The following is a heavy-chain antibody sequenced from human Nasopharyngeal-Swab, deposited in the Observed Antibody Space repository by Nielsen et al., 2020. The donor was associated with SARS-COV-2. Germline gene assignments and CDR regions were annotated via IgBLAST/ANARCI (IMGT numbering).Heavy chain of an antibody. J-gene: IGHJ2*01. CDR2: ISWNSGSI. D-gene: IGHD3-3*01. V-gene: IGHV3-9*01. CDR1: GFTFADYA. CDR3: AKDAPYYDFWSGYYYWYFDL. Sequence: GGSLRHSCAASGFTFADYAMHWVRQAPGKGLEWVSGISWNSGSIGYADSVKGRFTISRDNAKNSLYLQMNSLRAEDTALYYCAKDAPYYDFWSGYYYWYFDLWGRGTLVTVSS.